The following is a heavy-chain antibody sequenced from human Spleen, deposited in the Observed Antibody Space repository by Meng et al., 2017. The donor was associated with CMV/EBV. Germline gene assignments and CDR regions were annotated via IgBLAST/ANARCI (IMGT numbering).Heavy chain of an antibody. CDR3: ASTYSSNWHPYVDY. CDR2: ISSSGSTI. CDR1: GFTFSDYY. D-gene: IGHD6-13*01. J-gene: IGHJ4*02. Sequence: SGFTFSDYYMSWIRQAPGKGLEWVSYISSSGSTIYYADSMKGRFTISRDNAKNSLYLQMNSLRAEDTAVYYCASTYSSNWHPYVDYWGQGTLVTVSS. V-gene: IGHV3-11*01.